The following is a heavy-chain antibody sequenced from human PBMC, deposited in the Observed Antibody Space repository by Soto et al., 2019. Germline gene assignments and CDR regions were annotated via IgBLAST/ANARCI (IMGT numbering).Heavy chain of an antibody. CDR1: RFTFSNYW. Sequence: EVQLVESGGGLVQPGGSLRLSCAANRFTFSNYWIHWVRQAPGKGLVWMSRIHSDGTSTSYADSVKGRVTISRDNAKNTVYLQMNSLRVEDMAVYYCARAGYSSGWHYFDYWGQGTLVTVSS. D-gene: IGHD6-19*01. J-gene: IGHJ4*02. CDR2: IHSDGTST. CDR3: ARAGYSSGWHYFDY. V-gene: IGHV3-74*01.